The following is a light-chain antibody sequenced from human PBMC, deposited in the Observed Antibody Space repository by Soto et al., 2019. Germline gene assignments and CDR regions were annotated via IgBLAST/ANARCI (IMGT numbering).Light chain of an antibody. CDR1: TGDIGAFNY. V-gene: IGLV2-14*01. CDR3: NSYTTSSTLV. J-gene: IGLJ2*01. Sequence: QSVLTQPPSASGSPGQSVTISCTGTTGDIGAFNYVSWYQQHPGKAPKLMIYEVSNRPSGVSNRFSGSKSGNTASLTISGLQAEDEADYYCNSYTTSSTLVFGGGTKVTVL. CDR2: EVS.